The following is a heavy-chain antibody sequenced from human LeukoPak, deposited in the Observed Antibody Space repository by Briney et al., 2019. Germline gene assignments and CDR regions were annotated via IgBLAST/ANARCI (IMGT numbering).Heavy chain of an antibody. J-gene: IGHJ4*02. CDR1: GYTFTSYY. V-gene: IGHV1-46*01. CDR3: AILGEAGTTDY. Sequence: ASVKVSCKASGYTFTSYYMHWVRQAPGQGLKWMGIINPSGGSTSYAQKFQGRVTMTRDMSTSTVYMELSSLRSEDTAVYYCAILGEAGTTDYWGQGTLVTVSS. CDR2: INPSGGST. D-gene: IGHD3-10*01.